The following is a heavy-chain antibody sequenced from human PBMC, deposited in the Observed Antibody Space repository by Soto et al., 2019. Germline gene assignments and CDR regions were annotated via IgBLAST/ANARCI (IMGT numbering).Heavy chain of an antibody. Sequence: EVQLVESGGGLVQLGGSLRLSCAASGFTFSSYDMHWVRQATGKGLEWVSAIGTAGDTYYPGSVKGRFTISRENAKNSLYLQMNSLRAEDTAVYYCARGHDYGGNLRGDYYYGMDVWGQGTTVTVSS. CDR2: IGTAGDT. V-gene: IGHV3-13*01. J-gene: IGHJ6*02. CDR1: GFTFSSYD. D-gene: IGHD4-17*01. CDR3: ARGHDYGGNLRGDYYYGMDV.